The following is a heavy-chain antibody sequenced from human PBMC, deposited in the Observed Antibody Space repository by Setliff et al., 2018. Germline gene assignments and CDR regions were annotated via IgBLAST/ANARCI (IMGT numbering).Heavy chain of an antibody. Sequence: SVKVSCKVSGGAFTSHGVSWVRQAPGQGLEWMGGIIPPSDITSYAQTLQGRVTITADRSTNTVNMELSGLRSEDTAVYYCAREGVDTRSSTDYRHYMDVWGKGTTVTVSS. CDR1: GGAFTSHG. J-gene: IGHJ6*03. CDR3: AREGVDTRSSTDYRHYMDV. CDR2: IIPPSDIT. V-gene: IGHV1-69*10. D-gene: IGHD5-18*01.